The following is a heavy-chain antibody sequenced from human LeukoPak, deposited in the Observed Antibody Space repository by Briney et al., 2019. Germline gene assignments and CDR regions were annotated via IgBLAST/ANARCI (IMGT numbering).Heavy chain of an antibody. D-gene: IGHD6-13*01. CDR3: ARQGYNSTWDRYLAY. CDR1: GYSFSNYW. J-gene: IGHJ4*02. CDR2: IYPGDSDV. V-gene: IGHV5-51*01. Sequence: GESLKISCKGSGYSFSNYWIGWVRQMPGKGLEWMGIIYPGDSDVRYGPSFQGQVTISADKSISTAYLQWSSLQASDTAMYYCARQGYNSTWDRYLAYWGQGTQVTVPS.